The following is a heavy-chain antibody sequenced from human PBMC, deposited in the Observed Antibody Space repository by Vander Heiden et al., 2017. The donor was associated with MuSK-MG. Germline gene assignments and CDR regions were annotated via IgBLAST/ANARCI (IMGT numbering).Heavy chain of an antibody. D-gene: IGHD4-17*01. Sequence: EVQLVESGGGLVKPGGSLRLSCAASGFTFTSYSMNWVRQAPGKGLEWVSSISSTSRYIYYADSMMGRFTISRDNAKNSLYLQMNSLRAEDTAVYYCAREGEGQGATVTPYYFDSWGQGTLVTVSS. CDR2: ISSTSRYI. V-gene: IGHV3-21*01. CDR1: GFTFTSYS. J-gene: IGHJ4*02. CDR3: AREGEGQGATVTPYYFDS.